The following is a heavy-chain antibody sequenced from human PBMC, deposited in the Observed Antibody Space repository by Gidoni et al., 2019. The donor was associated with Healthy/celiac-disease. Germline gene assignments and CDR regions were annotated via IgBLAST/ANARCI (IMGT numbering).Heavy chain of an antibody. Sequence: EVQLVESGGGLVKPGGSLRLSCAASGFTFSSYSMNWVRQAPGKGLEWVSSISSSSSYIYYADSVKGRFTISRDNAKNSLYLQMNSLRAEDTAVYYCARAGYSSGWPPYWDYWGQGTLVTVSS. CDR3: ARAGYSSGWPPYWDY. J-gene: IGHJ4*02. CDR1: GFTFSSYS. V-gene: IGHV3-21*01. D-gene: IGHD6-19*01. CDR2: ISSSSSYI.